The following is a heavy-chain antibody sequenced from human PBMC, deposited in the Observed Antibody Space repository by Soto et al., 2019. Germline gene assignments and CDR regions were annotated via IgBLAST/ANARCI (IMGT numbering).Heavy chain of an antibody. CDR3: ARGFAGPWGWFDP. CDR2: INAGNGNT. CDR1: GYTFTSYA. J-gene: IGHJ5*02. V-gene: IGHV1-3*01. D-gene: IGHD7-27*01. Sequence: QVQLVQSGAEVKKPGASVKVSCKASGYTFTSYAMHWVRQAPGQRLEWMGWINAGNGNTKYSQKFQGRVTITRDTSASTAYMELRSLRSEDTAVYYCARGFAGPWGWFDPWGQGTLVTVSS.